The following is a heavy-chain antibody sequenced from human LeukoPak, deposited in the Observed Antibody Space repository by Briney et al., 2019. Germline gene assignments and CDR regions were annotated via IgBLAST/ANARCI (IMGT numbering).Heavy chain of an antibody. D-gene: IGHD6-19*01. J-gene: IGHJ4*02. CDR1: ASTFTGYY. CDR2: INPNGGGT. CDR3: APTYSGGWYYFDY. V-gene: IGHV1-2*02. Sequence: ASVKVSCKPSASTFTGYYIHWVRQAPGHGLEWMGWINPNGGGTNYAQKFQGRVTMTRDTSISTAYMELSRLGSDDTAVYYCAPTYSGGWYYFDYWGQGTLVTVSS.